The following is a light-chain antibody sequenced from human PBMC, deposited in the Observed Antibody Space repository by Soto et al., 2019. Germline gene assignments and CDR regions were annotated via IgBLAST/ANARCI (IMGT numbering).Light chain of an antibody. CDR1: SSDVGGYKY. Sequence: QSALTQPASVSGSPGQSITISCTGTSSDVGGYKYVPWYQHHPGKAPKLMIYEVNNRPSGVPNRFSGSTSGNTASLTISGLQAEDEADYYCSSYTSSKSVVFGGGTKVTVL. CDR2: EVN. V-gene: IGLV2-14*01. CDR3: SSYTSSKSVV. J-gene: IGLJ2*01.